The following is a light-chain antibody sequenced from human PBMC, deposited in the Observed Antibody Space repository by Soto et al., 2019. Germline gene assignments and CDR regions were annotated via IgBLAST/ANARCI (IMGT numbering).Light chain of an antibody. J-gene: IGLJ1*01. CDR2: DDN. Sequence: QSFLTQPPSVSSAPGQKVPISGSGSSSNIGGNSVSWYQQLPGTAPKLLIYDDNKRPSGIPDRFSGSKSGTSATLGITGFQTGDEADYYCGSWDSSLSAYVFGTGTKVTV. CDR3: GSWDSSLSAYV. V-gene: IGLV1-51*01. CDR1: SSNIGGNS.